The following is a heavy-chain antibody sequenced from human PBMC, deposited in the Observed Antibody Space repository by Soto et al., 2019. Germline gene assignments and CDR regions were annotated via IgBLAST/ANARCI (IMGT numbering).Heavy chain of an antibody. V-gene: IGHV3-23*01. CDR1: GFTFISFA. CDR2: ISCSDNST. CDR3: APMGV. J-gene: IGHJ6*02. Sequence: PGGSLRLSCASSGFTFISFAMSWVRQAPGKGLEWVSAISCSDNSTYYADSVKGRFTISRDNSKNTLYLQMSSLRADDTAVYYCAPMGVWGQGTTVTVSS.